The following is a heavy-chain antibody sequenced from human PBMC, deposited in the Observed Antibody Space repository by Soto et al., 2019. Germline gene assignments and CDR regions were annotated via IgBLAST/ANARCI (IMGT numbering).Heavy chain of an antibody. CDR1: GYIFTGYD. CDR3: ARVNTMFGERLYYYYGMDV. CDR2: INPNSGGT. D-gene: IGHD3-10*02. Sequence: ASVKVSCKASGYIFTGYDMHWVRQAPGQGLEWMGWINPNSGGTNYAQKFQGRVTMTRDTSISTAYMELSRLRSDDTAVYYCARVNTMFGERLYYYYGMDVWGQGTTVTVSS. V-gene: IGHV1-2*02. J-gene: IGHJ6*02.